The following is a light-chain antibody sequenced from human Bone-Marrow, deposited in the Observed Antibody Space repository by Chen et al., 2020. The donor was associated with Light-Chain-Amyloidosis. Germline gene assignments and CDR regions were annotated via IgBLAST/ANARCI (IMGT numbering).Light chain of an antibody. V-gene: IGLV2-14*01. CDR2: EVT. Sequence: QSALTQPASVSGSPGPSITISCTGTSSDVGGDNHVSWYQQHPDKAPKLMIYEVTNRPSWVPDRFDGSKSDNTASVTISGLKTEDEADYFCSSYTITNTLVFGSGTRVTVL. CDR1: SSDVGGDNH. CDR3: SSYTITNTLV. J-gene: IGLJ1*01.